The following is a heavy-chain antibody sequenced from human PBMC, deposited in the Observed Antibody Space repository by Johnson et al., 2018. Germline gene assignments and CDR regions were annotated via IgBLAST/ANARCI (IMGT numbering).Heavy chain of an antibody. CDR1: GGSFSGYY. J-gene: IGHJ6*02. CDR2: INHRGST. D-gene: IGHD4-17*01. Sequence: QVQLQQWGAGLLKPSETLSLTCAVYGGSFSGYYWSWLRQPPGKGLAWIGEINHRGSTNSNPSLKSPVTISLDTSKNQFPLKLNSVTAADTAVYYCARALYGDYGIYCYYYGMDVWGQGTTVTVSS. CDR3: ARALYGDYGIYCYYYGMDV. V-gene: IGHV4-34*01.